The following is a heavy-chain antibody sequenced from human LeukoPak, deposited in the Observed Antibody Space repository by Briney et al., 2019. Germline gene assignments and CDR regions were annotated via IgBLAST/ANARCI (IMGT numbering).Heavy chain of an antibody. V-gene: IGHV3-64*01. Sequence: GGSLRLSCAASGFTFSSYAMHWVRQAPGKGLEYVSAISSNGGSTYYANSVKGRFTISRDNAKNSLYLQMNSLRAEDTAVYYCARDIVVVPLVMGWFDPWGQGTLVTVSS. CDR3: ARDIVVVPLVMGWFDP. CDR1: GFTFSSYA. D-gene: IGHD2-2*01. CDR2: ISSNGGST. J-gene: IGHJ5*02.